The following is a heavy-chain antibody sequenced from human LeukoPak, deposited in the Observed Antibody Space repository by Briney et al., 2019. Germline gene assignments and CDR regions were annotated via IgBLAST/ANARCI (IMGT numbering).Heavy chain of an antibody. CDR1: GFSFSNYG. V-gene: IGHV3-23*01. Sequence: PGGSLRLSCAASGFSFSNYGMSWVRQAPGKGLEWVSVISGSGGSTDYADSVKGGFTISRDNSKNTLYLQMNSLRAEDTAVYYCAKTTGSGSYYNTFDIWGQGTMVTVSS. D-gene: IGHD3-10*01. J-gene: IGHJ3*02. CDR2: ISGSGGST. CDR3: AKTTGSGSYYNTFDI.